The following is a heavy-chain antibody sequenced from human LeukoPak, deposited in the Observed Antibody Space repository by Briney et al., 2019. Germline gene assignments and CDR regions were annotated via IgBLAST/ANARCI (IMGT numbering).Heavy chain of an antibody. D-gene: IGHD6-6*01. CDR2: ISTSGST. Sequence: SETLSVTCTDSGGSISSGNYYWSWIRQPAGKGLERIGRISTSGSTNYNPSLPSRVTISVDSSKNQFSLKLSSVTAADTAVYYCARGARHIDYWGQGTLATVSS. V-gene: IGHV4-61*02. CDR1: GGSISSGNYY. J-gene: IGHJ4*02. CDR3: ARGARHIDY.